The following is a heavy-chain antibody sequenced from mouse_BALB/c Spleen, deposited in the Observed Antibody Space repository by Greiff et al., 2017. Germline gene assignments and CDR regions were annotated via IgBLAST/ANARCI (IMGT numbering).Heavy chain of an antibody. CDR2: INPGSGGT. CDR3: AVDGYSYAMDY. D-gene: IGHD2-3*01. CDR1: GYAFTNYL. J-gene: IGHJ4*01. Sequence: QVQLQQSGAELVRPGTSVKVSCKASGYAFTNYLIEWVKQRPGQGLEWIGVINPGSGGTNYNEKFKGKATLTADKSSSTAYMQLSSLTSDDSAVYFCAVDGYSYAMDYWGQGTSVTVSS. V-gene: IGHV1-54*01.